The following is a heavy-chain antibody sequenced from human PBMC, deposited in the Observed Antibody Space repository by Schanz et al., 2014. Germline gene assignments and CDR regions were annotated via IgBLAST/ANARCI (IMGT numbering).Heavy chain of an antibody. D-gene: IGHD4-4*01. CDR1: GFTFSNYW. CDR3: AKDRQTTVNRVGYYYGMDV. J-gene: IGHJ6*02. CDR2: IKHDGSEK. Sequence: EVQLVESGGGLVQPGGSLRLSCAASGFTFSNYWMSWVRQAPGKGLEWVAYIKHDGSEKYHVDSVKGRFTISRDDAKNSLYLQMNSLRAEDTALYYCAKDRQTTVNRVGYYYGMDVWGQGTTVTVSS. V-gene: IGHV3-7*03.